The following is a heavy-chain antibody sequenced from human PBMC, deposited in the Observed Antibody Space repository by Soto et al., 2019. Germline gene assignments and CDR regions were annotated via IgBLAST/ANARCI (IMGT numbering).Heavy chain of an antibody. D-gene: IGHD6-6*01. CDR1: GFTFGSYA. CDR3: ARDRRRIAARPSSYYYYGMDV. Sequence: PGGSLRLSCAASGFTFGSYAMHWVRQAPGKGLEWVAVISYDGSNKYYADSVKGRFTISRDNSKNTLYLQMNSLRAEDTAVYYCARDRRRIAARPSSYYYYGMDVWGQGTTVTVS. CDR2: ISYDGSNK. J-gene: IGHJ6*02. V-gene: IGHV3-30-3*01.